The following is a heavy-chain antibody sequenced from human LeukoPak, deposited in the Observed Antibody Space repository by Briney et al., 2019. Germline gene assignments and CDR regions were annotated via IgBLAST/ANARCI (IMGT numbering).Heavy chain of an antibody. V-gene: IGHV1-2*02. Sequence: GASVKVSCKASGYTFIDYYIHWVRQAPGQGLEWMGWINPNSGDTNYAQKFQGRVTMTRDTSISTAYMELLRLRSDDTAVYYCAREPTAMAFKGFDPWGQGTLVTVSS. CDR1: GYTFIDYY. CDR2: INPNSGDT. CDR3: AREPTAMAFKGFDP. J-gene: IGHJ5*02. D-gene: IGHD5-18*01.